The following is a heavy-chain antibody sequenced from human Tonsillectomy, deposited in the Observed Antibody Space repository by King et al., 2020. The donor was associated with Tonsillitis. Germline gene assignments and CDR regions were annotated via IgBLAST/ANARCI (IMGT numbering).Heavy chain of an antibody. CDR3: AKDLWPDSQYSSADFDY. CDR1: GFTFSSYG. V-gene: IGHV3-30*18. Sequence: QLVQSGGGVVQPGRSLRLSCAASGFTFSSYGMHWVRQAPGKGLEWVAVISYDGSNKYYADSVKGRFTISRDTSKNTLYLQMNSLRPEDTAVYYCAKDLWPDSQYSSADFDYWGQGTLVTVSS. D-gene: IGHD6-19*01. CDR2: ISYDGSNK. J-gene: IGHJ4*02.